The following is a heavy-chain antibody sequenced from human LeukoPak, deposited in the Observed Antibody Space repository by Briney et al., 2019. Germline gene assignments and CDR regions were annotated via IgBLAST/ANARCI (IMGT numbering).Heavy chain of an antibody. D-gene: IGHD3-10*01. CDR2: ISSSGGST. CDR3: AKDTLPLYGSGSYYNSYFDY. CDR1: GFTFSSYA. V-gene: IGHV3-23*01. J-gene: IGHJ4*02. Sequence: GGSLRLSCAASGFTFSSYAMSWVRQAPGKGLEWVSAISSSGGSTYYADSVKGRFTLSRDNSKNTLYLQMNSLRAEDTAVYYCAKDTLPLYGSGSYYNSYFDYWGQGTLVTVSS.